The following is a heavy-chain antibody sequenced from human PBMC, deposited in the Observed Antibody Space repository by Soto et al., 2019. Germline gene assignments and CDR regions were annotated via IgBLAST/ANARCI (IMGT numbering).Heavy chain of an antibody. CDR1: GFTFSSYG. D-gene: IGHD6-19*01. Sequence: VQLVESGGGVVQPGRSLRLSCAASGFTFSSYGMHWVRQAPGKGLEWVAVIWYDGSNKYYADSVKGRFTISRDNSKNTLYLQMNSLRAEDTAVYYCVKTHSSGWDYDAFDIWGQGTMVTVSS. V-gene: IGHV3-33*01. CDR2: IWYDGSNK. J-gene: IGHJ3*02. CDR3: VKTHSSGWDYDAFDI.